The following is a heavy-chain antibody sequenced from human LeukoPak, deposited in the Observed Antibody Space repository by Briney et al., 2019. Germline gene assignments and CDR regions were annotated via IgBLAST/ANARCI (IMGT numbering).Heavy chain of an antibody. J-gene: IGHJ4*02. CDR2: MNPNSGNT. V-gene: IGHV1-8*01. D-gene: IGHD3-22*01. Sequence: ASVKVSCKASGYTFTSYDINWVRQATGQGLEWMGWMNPNSGNTGYAQKFQGRVTTTRNTSISTAYMELSSLRSEDTAVYYCARGRAYYYDSSGLAPDYWGQGTLVTVSS. CDR3: ARGRAYYYDSSGLAPDY. CDR1: GYTFTSYD.